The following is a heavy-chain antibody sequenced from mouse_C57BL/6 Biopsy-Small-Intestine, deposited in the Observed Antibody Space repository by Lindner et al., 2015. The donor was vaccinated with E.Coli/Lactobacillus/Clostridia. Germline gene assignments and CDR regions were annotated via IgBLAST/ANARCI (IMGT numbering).Heavy chain of an antibody. Sequence: VQLQESGAELARPGASVKMSCKASGYTFSSYTMHWVKQRPGQGLEWIGWIYPRDGSTSYNEKFKGKATLTVDTSSSTAFMDLHSLTSEDSAVFFCAREDSPYWYFDVWGTGTTVTVSS. CDR2: IYPRDGST. J-gene: IGHJ1*03. V-gene: IGHV1-85*01. CDR3: AREDSPYWYFDV. CDR1: GYTFSSYT.